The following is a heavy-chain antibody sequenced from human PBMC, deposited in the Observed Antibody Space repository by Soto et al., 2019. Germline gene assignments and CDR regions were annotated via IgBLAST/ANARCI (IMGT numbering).Heavy chain of an antibody. CDR2: FDPEDGET. Sequence: ASVKVSCKVSGCTLTELSMHWVRQAPGKGLEWMGGFDPEDGETIYAQKFQGRVTMTEDTSTDTAYMELSSLRSEDTAVYYCATVTYYYDSSGYYQLYHFDYWGQGTLVSVSS. J-gene: IGHJ4*02. CDR1: GCTLTELS. V-gene: IGHV1-24*01. CDR3: ATVTYYYDSSGYYQLYHFDY. D-gene: IGHD3-22*01.